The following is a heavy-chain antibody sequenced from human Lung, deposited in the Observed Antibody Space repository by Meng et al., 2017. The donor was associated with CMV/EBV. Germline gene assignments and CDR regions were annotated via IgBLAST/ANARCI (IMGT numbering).Heavy chain of an antibody. CDR3: ARALDTAMVTFDY. Sequence: GSGPGLVKHPRTLALPCRVSGGSISSGDYYWSWIRQPPGKGLEWIGYIYYSGSTYYNPSLKSRVTISVDTSKNQFSLKLSSVTAADTAVYYCARALDTAMVTFDYWGQGTLVTVSS. CDR1: GGSISSGDYY. V-gene: IGHV4-30-4*08. CDR2: IYYSGST. D-gene: IGHD5-18*01. J-gene: IGHJ4*02.